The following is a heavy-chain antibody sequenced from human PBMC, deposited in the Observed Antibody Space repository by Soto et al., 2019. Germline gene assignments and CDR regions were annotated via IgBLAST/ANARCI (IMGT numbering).Heavy chain of an antibody. CDR1: GGSISSYY. V-gene: IGHV4-59*08. Sequence: SETLSLTCTVSGGSISSYYWSWIRQPPGKGLEWIGYIYYSGSTNYSPSLKSRVTISVDTSKNQFSLKLSSVTAADTAVYYCARHVRPHYFDYWGQGTLVTVSS. J-gene: IGHJ4*02. CDR3: ARHVRPHYFDY. CDR2: IYYSGST.